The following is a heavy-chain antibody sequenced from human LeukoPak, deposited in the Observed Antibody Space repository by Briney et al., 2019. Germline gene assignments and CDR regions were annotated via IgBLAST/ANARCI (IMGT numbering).Heavy chain of an antibody. V-gene: IGHV3-21*01. J-gene: IGHJ5*02. CDR1: GFTFSSHS. Sequence: GGSLRLSCAASGFTFSSHSMNWVRQAPGKGLEWVSSISSGTSHIYYADSVRGRFTISRDNAKNSLYLQMNSLRAEDTAVYYCARGLFLEWLSNWFDPWGQGTLVTVSS. CDR3: ARGLFLEWLSNWFDP. CDR2: ISSGTSHI. D-gene: IGHD3-3*01.